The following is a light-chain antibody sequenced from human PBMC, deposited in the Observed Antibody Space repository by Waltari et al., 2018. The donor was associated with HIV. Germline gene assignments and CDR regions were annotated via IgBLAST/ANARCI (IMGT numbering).Light chain of an antibody. CDR3: AGWDDSLSGVV. V-gene: IGLV1-47*01. CDR2: RNN. Sequence: QSGLTQPPSASGTPGQRVTISCSGSSSNIGSNYVSRYQQLPGAAPKLLMYRNNQRPSGVPDRFSGSKSGTSASLAISGLRSEDEADFYCAGWDDSLSGVVFGGGTKLTVL. J-gene: IGLJ3*02. CDR1: SSNIGSNY.